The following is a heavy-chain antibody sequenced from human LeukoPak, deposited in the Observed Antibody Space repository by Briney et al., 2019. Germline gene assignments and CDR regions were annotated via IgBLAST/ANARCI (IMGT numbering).Heavy chain of an antibody. V-gene: IGHV3-11*04. D-gene: IGHD3-22*01. Sequence: KPGGSLRLSCAASGFTFSDYYMSWIRQAPGKGLEWVSYISSSGSTIYYADSVKGRFTISRDNAKNSLYLQMNSLRAEDTAVYYCAREKYYYDSSADWFDPRGQGTLVTVSS. CDR2: ISSSGSTI. J-gene: IGHJ5*02. CDR1: GFTFSDYY. CDR3: AREKYYYDSSADWFDP.